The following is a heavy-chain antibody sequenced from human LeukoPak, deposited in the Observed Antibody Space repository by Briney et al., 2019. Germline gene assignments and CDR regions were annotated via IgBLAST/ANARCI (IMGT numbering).Heavy chain of an antibody. CDR3: AKDRLGASDY. V-gene: IGHV3-30*18. Sequence: GGSLRLSCAASGFTFSSYGMHWVRQAPGKGLEWVAVISYDGSNKYYADSVKGRFTISRDNSKNTLYLQMNSLRAEDTAVYYCAKDRLGASDYWAREPWSPSPQ. D-gene: IGHD3-10*01. J-gene: IGHJ4*02. CDR1: GFTFSSYG. CDR2: ISYDGSNK.